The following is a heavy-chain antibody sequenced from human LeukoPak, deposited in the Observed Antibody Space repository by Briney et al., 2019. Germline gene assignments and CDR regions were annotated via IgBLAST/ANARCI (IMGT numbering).Heavy chain of an antibody. Sequence: GGSLRLSCAASGFTFDDYAMHWVRQAPGKGLEWVSGISWNSGSIGYADSVKGRFTISRDNSRNTLYLQMSSLRAEDTAEYYCASFYYYGSGSSYNSFDYWGQGTLVTVSS. CDR3: ASFYYYGSGSSYNSFDY. CDR1: GFTFDDYA. J-gene: IGHJ4*02. D-gene: IGHD3-10*01. V-gene: IGHV3-9*01. CDR2: ISWNSGSI.